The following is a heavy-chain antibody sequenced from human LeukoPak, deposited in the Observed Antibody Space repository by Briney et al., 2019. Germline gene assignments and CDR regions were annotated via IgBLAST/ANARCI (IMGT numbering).Heavy chain of an antibody. J-gene: IGHJ6*02. CDR3: TTCLNGAGQPVAIYYYGMDV. V-gene: IGHV1-2*02. Sequence: ASVKVSCKASGYTFTGYYMHWVRQAPGQGLEWMGWINPNSGGTNYAQKFQGRVTMTRDTSADTAYMELSSLRSEDTAVYYCTTCLNGAGQPVAIYYYGMDVWGQGTTVTVSS. CDR1: GYTFTGYY. D-gene: IGHD2-2*01. CDR2: INPNSGGT.